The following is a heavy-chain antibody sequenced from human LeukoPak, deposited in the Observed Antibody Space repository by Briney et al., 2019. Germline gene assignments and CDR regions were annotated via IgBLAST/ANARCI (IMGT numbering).Heavy chain of an antibody. D-gene: IGHD4-11*01. J-gene: IGHJ1*01. Sequence: GASVKVSCKASGYTFVGYCLHWVRQAPGQGLEWMAWIDPSTGNTHYAQKFQGRITVTRDTSISTTYMELSWLTSDDTALYYCAREYSASEHWGQGTLVTVSS. V-gene: IGHV1-2*02. CDR2: IDPSTGNT. CDR3: AREYSASEH. CDR1: GYTFVGYC.